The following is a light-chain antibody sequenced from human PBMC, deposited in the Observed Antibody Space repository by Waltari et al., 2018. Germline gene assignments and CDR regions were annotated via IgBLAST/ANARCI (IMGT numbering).Light chain of an antibody. CDR2: VNSDGTH. J-gene: IGLJ3*02. CDR1: SGPSRNI. CDR3: QTGGHGTWV. Sequence: HLVPTQSPSASASLGASVKLTCTLSSGPSRNIIAWHKQQPEKGPRYLMKVNSDGTHTKGDEIPDRFSGSSSGAERYLTISSVQSEDEADYYCQTGGHGTWVFGGGTKLTVL. V-gene: IGLV4-69*01.